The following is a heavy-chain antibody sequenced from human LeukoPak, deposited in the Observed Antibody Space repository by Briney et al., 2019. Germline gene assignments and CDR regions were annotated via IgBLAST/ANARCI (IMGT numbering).Heavy chain of an antibody. CDR1: GYTFTSYG. CDR2: ISAYNGNT. D-gene: IGHD6-19*01. Sequence: GASVKVSCKASGYTFTSYGISWVRQAPGQGLEWMGWISAYNGNTNYAQKLQGRVTMTTDTSTSTACMELRSLRSDDTAVYYCARIPLSAVAGLCFDYWGQGTLVTVSS. CDR3: ARIPLSAVAGLCFDY. V-gene: IGHV1-18*01. J-gene: IGHJ4*02.